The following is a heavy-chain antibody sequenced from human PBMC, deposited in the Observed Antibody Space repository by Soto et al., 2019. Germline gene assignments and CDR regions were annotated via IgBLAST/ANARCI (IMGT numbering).Heavy chain of an antibody. Sequence: SETLSLTCTVSGGSVSSGSYYWSWIRQPPGKGLEWIGYIYYSGSTNYNPSLKSRVTISVDTSKNQFSLKLSSVTAADTAVYYCARGWKRFSIFGGCTINWFDPWGQGTLVTVSS. CDR3: ARGWKRFSIFGGCTINWFDP. V-gene: IGHV4-61*01. CDR2: IYYSGST. CDR1: GGSVSSGSYY. D-gene: IGHD3-3*01. J-gene: IGHJ5*02.